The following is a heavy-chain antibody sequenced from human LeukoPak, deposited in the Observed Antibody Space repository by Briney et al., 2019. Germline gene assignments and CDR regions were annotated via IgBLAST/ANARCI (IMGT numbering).Heavy chain of an antibody. J-gene: IGHJ4*02. CDR1: GFTFNTYS. CDR3: AREPYGDYFLDY. D-gene: IGHD4-17*01. CDR2: ISSSSNYI. V-gene: IGHV3-21*01. Sequence: GGSLRRSGAASGFTFNTYSMNWLPQAPGKGLEWVSSISSSSNYIYYADSVKGRFTISRDNAKNSLYLQMNSLRAEDTAVYYCAREPYGDYFLDYWGQGTLVTVSS.